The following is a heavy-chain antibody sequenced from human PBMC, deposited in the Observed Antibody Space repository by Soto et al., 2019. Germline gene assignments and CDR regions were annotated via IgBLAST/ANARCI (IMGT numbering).Heavy chain of an antibody. Sequence: SETQCLPCAVSGGSIRGRDWWSWVRQPPGKGLEWIGEIYHSGSTNYNPSLKSRVTISVDKSKNQFSLKLSSVTAAVTALYYCAREERRLVAIDYWGQGTLVTVSS. V-gene: IGHV4-4*02. CDR1: GGSIRGRDW. CDR3: AREERRLVAIDY. D-gene: IGHD2-15*01. CDR2: IYHSGST. J-gene: IGHJ4*02.